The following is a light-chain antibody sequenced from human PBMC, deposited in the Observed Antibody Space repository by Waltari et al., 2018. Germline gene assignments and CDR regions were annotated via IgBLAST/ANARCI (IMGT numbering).Light chain of an antibody. CDR1: QSVSGH. J-gene: IGKJ2*01. V-gene: IGKV3-11*01. CDR2: DTS. CDR3: HLRTDWPPRYT. Sequence: DIGLTQPQATLSLSPGERATLSCRASQSVSGHLAWYQQKPGQAPVLLIYDTSNMATGIPARFSGGGSGTDFTLSISRLEPEDFALYFCHLRTDWPPRYTFGQGTKLEIK.